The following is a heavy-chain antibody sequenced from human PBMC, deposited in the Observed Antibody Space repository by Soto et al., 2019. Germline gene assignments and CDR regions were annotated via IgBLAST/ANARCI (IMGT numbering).Heavy chain of an antibody. CDR2: IYWDDDK. Sequence: QITLKESGPTLVKPTQTLTLTCTFSGFSLSTSGVGVGWIRQPPRKALEWLALIYWDDDKRYSPSLKSRLTISKDTSKNQMVLTMINMDPVDTATYYCAHHGYYSYGLDVWGQGTTVTVSS. V-gene: IGHV2-5*02. J-gene: IGHJ6*02. CDR1: GFSLSTSGVG. CDR3: AHHGYYSYGLDV.